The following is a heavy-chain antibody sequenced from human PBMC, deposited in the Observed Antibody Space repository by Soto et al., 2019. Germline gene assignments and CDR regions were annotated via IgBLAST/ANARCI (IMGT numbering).Heavy chain of an antibody. CDR2: VYDKGDS. V-gene: IGHV4-59*08. J-gene: IGHJ6*01. CDR1: GGSIDGYN. CDR3: VRQGIGRLPGLVDV. Sequence: QVQLQESRPGQVKPSETLSLTCTGPGGSIDGYNCAWIRQTPGKALEWVWYVYDKGDSGNNPSLKSRVHLSMDTSKRQFSLPLSSVTAADPAVYYCVRQGIGRLPGLVDVWGRGTRVTVSS. D-gene: IGHD5-12*01.